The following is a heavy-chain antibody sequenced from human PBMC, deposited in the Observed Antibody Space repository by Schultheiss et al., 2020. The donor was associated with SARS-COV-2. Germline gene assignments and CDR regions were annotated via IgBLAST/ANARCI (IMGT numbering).Heavy chain of an antibody. V-gene: IGHV1-2*02. CDR2: ININSDGT. J-gene: IGHJ4*02. CDR1: GYTLTDLS. D-gene: IGHD4-11*01. Sequence: ASVKVSCKVSGYTLTDLSMHWVRQAPGKGLEWMGWININSDGTDYAQKFLGRVTMTTDTSISTVYMELTRLTSDDTALYYCARESASTVTSNFDNWGQGTLVTVSS. CDR3: ARESASTVTSNFDN.